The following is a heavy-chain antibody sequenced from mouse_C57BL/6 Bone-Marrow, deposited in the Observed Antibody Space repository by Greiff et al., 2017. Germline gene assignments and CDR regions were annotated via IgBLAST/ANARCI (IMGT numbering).Heavy chain of an antibody. D-gene: IGHD4-1*01. CDR2: IHPSDSDT. CDR1: GYTFTSYW. V-gene: IGHV1-74*01. CDR3: AICLDWDPFAY. J-gene: IGHJ3*01. Sequence: QVQLQQPGAELVKPGASVKVSCKASGYTFTSYWMHWVKQRPGQGLEWIGRIHPSDSDTNYNQKFKGKATLTVDKSSSTAYMQLSSLTSEDSAVYYCAICLDWDPFAYWGQGTLVTVSA.